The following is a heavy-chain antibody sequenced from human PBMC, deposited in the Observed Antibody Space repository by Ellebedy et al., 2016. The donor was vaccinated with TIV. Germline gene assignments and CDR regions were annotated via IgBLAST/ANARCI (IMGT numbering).Heavy chain of an antibody. CDR1: GASISSYY. CDR3: ARESSGWYNSVYYYYYGMDV. D-gene: IGHD6-19*01. V-gene: IGHV4-59*08. J-gene: IGHJ6*02. Sequence: MPSETLSLTCTVSGASISSYYWSWIRQPPGKGLEWIGYIYYSGSTNYNPSLKSRVTISVDTSKTQFSLKLSSVTAADTAVYYCARESSGWYNSVYYYYYGMDVWGQGTTVTVS. CDR2: IYYSGST.